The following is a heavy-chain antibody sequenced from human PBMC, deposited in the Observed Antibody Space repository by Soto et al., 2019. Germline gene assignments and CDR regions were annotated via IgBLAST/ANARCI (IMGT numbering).Heavy chain of an antibody. CDR1: GGSISSYY. D-gene: IGHD2-15*01. CDR3: ARFRSGGSEIVDY. CDR2: IYYSGST. V-gene: IGHV4-59*08. J-gene: IGHJ4*02. Sequence: PSETLSLTCTVSGGSISSYYWSWIRQPPGKGLEWIGYIYYSGSTNYNPSLKSRVTISVDTSKNQFSLKLSSVTAADTAVYYCARFRSGGSEIVDYWGQGTLVTVSS.